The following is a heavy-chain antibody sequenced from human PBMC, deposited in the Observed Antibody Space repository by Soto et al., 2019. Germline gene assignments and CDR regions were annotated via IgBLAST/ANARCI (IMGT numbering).Heavy chain of an antibody. J-gene: IGHJ4*02. CDR2: INHSGST. CDR3: ATRHFSLRFFDD. CDR1: GGSFRGYY. D-gene: IGHD3-9*01. Sequence: SETLSLTSTVYGGSFRGYYWSWIRKTAGTGLEWIGEINHSGSTNYNPSLKSRVTISVDTSKNQFSLKLSSVTAADTDVYYCATRHFSLRFFDDWGVGTLVSV. V-gene: IGHV4-34*01.